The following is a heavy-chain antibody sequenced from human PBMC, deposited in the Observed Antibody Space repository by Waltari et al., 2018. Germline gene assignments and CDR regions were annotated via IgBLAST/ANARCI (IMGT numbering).Heavy chain of an antibody. D-gene: IGHD3-3*01. Sequence: QVQLVQSGAEVLKPGASVKLSCQASGYTFINYEINWVRQAAGQGLEWMGWVNPNSGATAYAQKFQGRISMTWDTFTSTAYMELSNLRSDDTAVLYCARGRDVFANFDYNWFDPWGQVTLVTVSS. CDR2: VNPNSGAT. J-gene: IGHJ5*02. CDR1: GYTFINYE. CDR3: ARGRDVFANFDYNWFDP. V-gene: IGHV1-8*02.